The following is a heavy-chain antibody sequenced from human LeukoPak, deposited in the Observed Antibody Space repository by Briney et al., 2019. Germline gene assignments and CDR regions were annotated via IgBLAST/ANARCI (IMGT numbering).Heavy chain of an antibody. CDR1: GGSISSTSYY. CDR2: IYYSGST. D-gene: IGHD6-13*01. Sequence: MPSETLSLTCTVSGGSISSTSYYWGWIRQPPGKGLEWIGTIYYSGSTYYNPSLKSRVTISVDTSNNQFSLKLSSVTAADTAVYYCAGSSSWYYFDSWGQGTLVTVSS. V-gene: IGHV4-39*01. CDR3: AGSSSWYYFDS. J-gene: IGHJ4*02.